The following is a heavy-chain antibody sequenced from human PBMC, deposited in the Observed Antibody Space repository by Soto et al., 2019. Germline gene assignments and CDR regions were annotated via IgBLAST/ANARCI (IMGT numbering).Heavy chain of an antibody. CDR2: IFSNDEK. D-gene: IGHD1-26*01. CDR1: GFSLSNARMG. CDR3: ARNGRGVGARPLDY. Sequence: QVTLKESGPVLVKPTETLTLTCTVSGFSLSNARMGVTWIRQPPGKALEWLAHIFSNDEKSYSTSLKSRLTNPKDTSKNQVVLTMTNLDPVHTATYYCARNGRGVGARPLDYWGQGTLVTVSS. V-gene: IGHV2-26*01. J-gene: IGHJ4*02.